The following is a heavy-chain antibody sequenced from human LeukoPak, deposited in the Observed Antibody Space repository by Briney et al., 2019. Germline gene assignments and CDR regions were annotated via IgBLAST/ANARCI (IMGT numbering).Heavy chain of an antibody. CDR1: GFTFSSYA. D-gene: IGHD1-26*01. V-gene: IGHV3-23*01. J-gene: IGHJ4*02. CDR3: AKHLTGSSQLNGDY. CDR2: ISGSGGST. Sequence: GGSLRLSCAASGFTFSSYAMSWVRQAPGEGLEWVSAISGSGGSTYYADSVKGRFTISRDSSKNTLYLQMNSLRAEATAVYYCAKHLTGSSQLNGDYWGQGTLVTVSS.